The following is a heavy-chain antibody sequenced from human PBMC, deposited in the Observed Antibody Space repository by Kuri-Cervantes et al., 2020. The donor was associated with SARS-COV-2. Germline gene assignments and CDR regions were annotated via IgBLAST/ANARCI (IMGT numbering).Heavy chain of an antibody. Sequence: LTLTCTVSGFSLSNARMGVSWVRQAPGKGLEWVSAISGSGGSTYYADSVKGRFTISRDNSKNTLYLQMNSLRAEDTAVYYCAKAVRRIAAARYDFDYWGQGTLVTVSS. D-gene: IGHD6-13*01. CDR1: GFSLSNARMG. CDR3: AKAVRRIAAARYDFDY. CDR2: ISGSGGST. J-gene: IGHJ4*02. V-gene: IGHV3-23*01.